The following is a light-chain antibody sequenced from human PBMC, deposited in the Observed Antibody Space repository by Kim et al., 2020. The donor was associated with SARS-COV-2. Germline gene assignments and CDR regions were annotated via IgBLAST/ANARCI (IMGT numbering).Light chain of an antibody. V-gene: IGKV2-28*01. CDR1: RSLLYSNGYNY. CDR2: LGS. CDR3: MQALQSPLT. J-gene: IGKJ4*01. Sequence: PASIACSSSRSLLYSNGYNYLDWYVQKPGQSPQLRIYLGSNRAPGVPDRFSGSGSGTDFTLRISRVEAEDVGVYYCMQALQSPLTFGGGTKVDIK.